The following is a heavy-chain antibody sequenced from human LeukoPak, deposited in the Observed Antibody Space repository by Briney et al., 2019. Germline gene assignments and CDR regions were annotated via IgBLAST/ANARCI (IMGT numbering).Heavy chain of an antibody. CDR1: GGSISSSSYY. V-gene: IGHV4-39*01. CDR3: ARGRRTFGELARARQVTGAFDI. CDR2: IYYSGST. Sequence: PSETLSLTCTVSGGSISSSSYYRGWIRQPPGKGLEWIGSIYYSGSTYYNPSLKSRVTISVDTSKNRFSLKLSSVTAADTAVYYCARGRRTFGELARARQVTGAFDIWGQGTMVTVSS. D-gene: IGHD3-10*01. J-gene: IGHJ3*02.